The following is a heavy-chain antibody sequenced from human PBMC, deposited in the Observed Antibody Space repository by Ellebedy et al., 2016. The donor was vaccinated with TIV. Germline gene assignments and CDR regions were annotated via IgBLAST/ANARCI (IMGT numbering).Heavy chain of an antibody. J-gene: IGHJ4*02. CDR1: GGSFSGYY. CDR2: ISSSGSTI. Sequence: LSLXXAVYGGSFSGYYWSWIRQAPGKGLEWVSYISSSGSTIYYADSVKGRFTISRDNAKNSLYLQMNSLRAEDTAVYYCARDSGSYPELDYWGQGTLVTVSS. CDR3: ARDSGSYPELDY. D-gene: IGHD1-26*01. V-gene: IGHV3-11*01.